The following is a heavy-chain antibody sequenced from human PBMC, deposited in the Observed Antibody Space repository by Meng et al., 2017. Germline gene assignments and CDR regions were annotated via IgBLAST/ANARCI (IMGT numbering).Heavy chain of an antibody. V-gene: IGHV3-21*01. Sequence: GEFLKISCAASVFTFSSYSMNWVRQAPGKGLEWVSFISSSSSYIYYADSVKGRFTISRDNAKNSLYLQMNNLRAEDTAVYYCARDLRLDAAAGTGPDAFDIWGQRTMVTVSS. D-gene: IGHD6-13*01. J-gene: IGHJ3*02. CDR2: ISSSSSYI. CDR1: VFTFSSYS. CDR3: ARDLRLDAAAGTGPDAFDI.